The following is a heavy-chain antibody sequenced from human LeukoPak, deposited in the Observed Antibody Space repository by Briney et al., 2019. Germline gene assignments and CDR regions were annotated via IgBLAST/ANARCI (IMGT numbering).Heavy chain of an antibody. Sequence: PSETLSLTCAVSGYSISSGYYWGWIRQPPGKGLEWIGSIYHSGSTYYNPSLKSRATISVDTSKNQFSLKLSSVTAADTAVYYCAIPYCSSTSCYRMGYDAFDIWGQGTMVTVSS. CDR1: GYSISSGYY. CDR3: AIPYCSSTSCYRMGYDAFDI. J-gene: IGHJ3*02. V-gene: IGHV4-38-2*01. D-gene: IGHD2-2*02. CDR2: IYHSGST.